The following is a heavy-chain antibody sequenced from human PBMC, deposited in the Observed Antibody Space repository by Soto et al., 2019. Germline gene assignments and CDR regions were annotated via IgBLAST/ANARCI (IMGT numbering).Heavy chain of an antibody. CDR2: IYYSGST. D-gene: IGHD3-3*01. CDR3: ASSITIFVVATFGDYYYYMDV. CDR1: GGSISSYY. Sequence: SETLSLTCTVSGGSISSYYWSWIRQPPGKGLEWIGYIYYSGSTNYNPSLKSRVTISVDTSKNQFSLKLSSVTAADTAVYYCASSITIFVVATFGDYYYYMDVWGKGTTVTVSS. J-gene: IGHJ6*03. V-gene: IGHV4-59*08.